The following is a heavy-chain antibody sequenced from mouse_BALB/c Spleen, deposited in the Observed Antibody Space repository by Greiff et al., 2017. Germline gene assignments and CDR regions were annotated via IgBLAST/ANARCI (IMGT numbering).Heavy chain of an antibody. CDR2: IYPSDSYT. V-gene: IGHV1-69*02. J-gene: IGHJ4*01. CDR1: GYTFTSYW. D-gene: IGHD2-14*01. CDR3: TTYRYDAMDY. Sequence: QVQLQQPGAELVRPGASVKLSCKASGYTFTSYWINWVKQRPGQGLEWIGNIYPSDSYTNYNQKFKDKATLTVDKSSSTAYMQLSSPTSEDSAVYYCTTYRYDAMDYWGQGTSVTVSS.